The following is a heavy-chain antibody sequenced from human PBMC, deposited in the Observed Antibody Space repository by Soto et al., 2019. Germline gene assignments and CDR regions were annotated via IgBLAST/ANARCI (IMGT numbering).Heavy chain of an antibody. V-gene: IGHV3-48*02. CDR3: ARDGKGAAYTHGPYYFDY. J-gene: IGHJ4*02. CDR1: GFPFSVYS. Sequence: GGSQRLSYAASGFPFSVYSVNWVRQAPGKGLEWISYITSTSSAINYADSVRGRFTISRDNAMRSLFLHMNSLRDEDTAVYYCARDGKGAAYTHGPYYFDYWGQGALVTVSS. CDR2: ITSTSSAI. D-gene: IGHD1-1*01.